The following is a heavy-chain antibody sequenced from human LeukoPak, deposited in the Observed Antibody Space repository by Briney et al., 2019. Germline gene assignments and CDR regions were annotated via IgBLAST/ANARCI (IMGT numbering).Heavy chain of an antibody. CDR3: ARGVVVVTALGWNYMDV. D-gene: IGHD2-21*02. J-gene: IGHJ6*03. CDR2: IIPIFGTA. V-gene: IGHV1-69*13. Sequence: SVRVSCKASGGTFSGYAISWVRQAPGQGLEWMGGIIPIFGTANYAQKFQGRVTITADESTSTAYMELSSLRSEDTAVYYCARGVVVVTALGWNYMDVWGKGTTVTVSS. CDR1: GGTFSGYA.